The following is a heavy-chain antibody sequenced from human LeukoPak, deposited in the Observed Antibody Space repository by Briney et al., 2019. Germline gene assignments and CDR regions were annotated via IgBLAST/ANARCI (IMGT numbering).Heavy chain of an antibody. CDR3: ARHWYGGSSIFDY. J-gene: IGHJ4*02. Sequence: PSETLSLTCTVPGGSISSGGYYWSWIRQHPGKGLEWIGYIYYTGSTDYNPSLKGRVTMSVDTSKNQFSLKLSSVTAADTAVYYCARHWYGGSSIFDYWGQGSQVTVSS. V-gene: IGHV4-31*03. D-gene: IGHD1-26*01. CDR1: GGSISSGGYY. CDR2: IYYTGST.